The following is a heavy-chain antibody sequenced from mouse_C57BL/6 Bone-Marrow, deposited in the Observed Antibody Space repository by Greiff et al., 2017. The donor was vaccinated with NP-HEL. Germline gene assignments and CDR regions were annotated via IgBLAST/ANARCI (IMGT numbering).Heavy chain of an antibody. V-gene: IGHV1-18*01. CDR3: ARRDHYGSSPYYAMDY. CDR2: INPNNGGT. J-gene: IGHJ4*01. Sequence: VQLQQSGPELVKPGASVKIPCKASGYTFTDYNMDWVKQSHGKSLEWIGDINPNNGGTIYNQKFKGKATLTVDKSSSTAYMELRSLTSEDTAVDYWARRDHYGSSPYYAMDYWGQGTSVTVSS. D-gene: IGHD1-1*01. CDR1: GYTFTDYN.